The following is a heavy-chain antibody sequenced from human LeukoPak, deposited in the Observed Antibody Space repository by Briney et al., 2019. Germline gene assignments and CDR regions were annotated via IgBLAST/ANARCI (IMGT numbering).Heavy chain of an antibody. CDR3: ARGSGYCSSTSCLRENWFDP. CDR1: GGTFSSYA. V-gene: IGHV1-69*05. J-gene: IGHJ5*02. Sequence: SVKVSCKASGGTFSSYAISWVRQAPGQGLEWMGGIIPIFGTANYAQKFQGRVTITTDESTSTAYMELSSLRSEDTAVYYCARGSGYCSSTSCLRENWFDPWGQGTLVTVSS. CDR2: IIPIFGTA. D-gene: IGHD2-2*01.